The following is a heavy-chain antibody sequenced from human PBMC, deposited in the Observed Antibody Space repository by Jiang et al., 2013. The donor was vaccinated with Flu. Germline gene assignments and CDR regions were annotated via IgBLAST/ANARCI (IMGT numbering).Heavy chain of an antibody. CDR3: ARELSTLVRGGYYYYYGMDV. D-gene: IGHD3-10*01. Sequence: LLKPSETLSLTCTVSGGSISTYYWSWIRQPPGKGLEWIGYIYYSGSTNYNPSLKSRVTISVDTSKNQFSLKLSSVSAADTAVYFCARELSTLVRGGYYYYYGMDVWGQGTTVTVSS. CDR1: GGSISTYY. CDR2: IYYSGST. J-gene: IGHJ6*02. V-gene: IGHV4-59*01.